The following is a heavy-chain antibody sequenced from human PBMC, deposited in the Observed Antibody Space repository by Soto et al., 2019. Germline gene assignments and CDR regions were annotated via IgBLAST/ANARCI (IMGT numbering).Heavy chain of an antibody. CDR1: GFTFSSCA. CDR2: ISYDGSNK. CDR3: ARDKRDLRFSEWSYYFEY. J-gene: IGHJ4*02. Sequence: QVQLVESGGGVVQPGRSLRLSCAASGFTFSSCAMHWVRQAPGKGLEWVALISYDGSNKYYADSVKGRFTISRDNSKNTLYLQMNSLRAEDTAVYYCARDKRDLRFSEWSYYFEYWGQGTLVTVSS. V-gene: IGHV3-30-3*01. D-gene: IGHD3-3*01.